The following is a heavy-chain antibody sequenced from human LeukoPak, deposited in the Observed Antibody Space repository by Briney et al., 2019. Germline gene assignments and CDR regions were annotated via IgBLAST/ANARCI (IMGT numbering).Heavy chain of an antibody. CDR3: ARDPVLPHHYMDV. J-gene: IGHJ6*03. Sequence: SQTLSLTFAISGDSVSINSATWNWIRQSPSRGLEWLGRTYYRSTWSNDYALSVKSRITINPDTPKNQFSLQLNSVTPEDTAVYYCARDPVLPHHYMDVWGKGTTVTVSS. CDR2: TYYRSTWSN. CDR1: GDSVSINSAT. V-gene: IGHV6-1*01.